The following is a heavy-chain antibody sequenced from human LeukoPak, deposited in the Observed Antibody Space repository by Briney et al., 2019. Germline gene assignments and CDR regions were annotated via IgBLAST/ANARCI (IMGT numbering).Heavy chain of an antibody. CDR1: GYTFTSYG. CDR3: ARDLGYYDILTGYYPLDY. CDR2: ISAYNGNT. J-gene: IGHJ4*02. D-gene: IGHD3-9*01. V-gene: IGHV1-18*01. Sequence: ASVKVSCKASGYTFTSYGISWVRQAPGQGLEWMRWISAYNGNTNYAQKLQGRVTMTTDTSTSTAYMELRSLRSDDTAVYYCARDLGYYDILTGYYPLDYWGQGTLVTVSS.